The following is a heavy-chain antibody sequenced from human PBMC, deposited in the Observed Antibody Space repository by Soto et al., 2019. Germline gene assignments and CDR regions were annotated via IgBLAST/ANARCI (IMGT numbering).Heavy chain of an antibody. J-gene: IGHJ4*02. CDR3: ARGANDY. CDR1: GFTFSSYA. Sequence: QVQLVESGGGVVQPGRSLRLSCAASGFTFSSYAMHWVRQAPGKGLEWVAVISYDGSNKYYADSVKGRFTISRDNSKNTLYLQMNRLRAEDTAAYYCARGANDYWGQGTLVTVSS. V-gene: IGHV3-30-3*01. CDR2: ISYDGSNK.